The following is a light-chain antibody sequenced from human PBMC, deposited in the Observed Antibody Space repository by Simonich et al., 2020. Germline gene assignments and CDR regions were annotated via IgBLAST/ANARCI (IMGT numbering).Light chain of an antibody. Sequence: EIVMTQSPATLSVSPGERATLSCRASQSVSINLAWYQQKQGQAPRLLIYGASTRATGIPARFSGSGSGTEFTLTISSMQSEDFAVYYCQQYNNWPPWTFGQGTKVEIK. CDR1: QSVSIN. V-gene: IGKV3-15*01. J-gene: IGKJ1*01. CDR3: QQYNNWPPWT. CDR2: GAS.